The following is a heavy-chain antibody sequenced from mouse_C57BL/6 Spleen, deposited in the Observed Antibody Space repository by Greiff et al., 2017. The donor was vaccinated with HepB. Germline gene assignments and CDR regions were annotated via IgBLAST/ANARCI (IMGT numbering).Heavy chain of an antibody. Sequence: VQLQQSVAELVRPGASVKLSCTASGFNIKNTYMHWVKQRPEQGLEWIGRIDPANGNTKYAPKFQGKATITADTSSNTAYLQLSSLTSEDTAIYYCAPYYGSSFSYWYFDVWGTGTTVTVSS. J-gene: IGHJ1*03. CDR1: GFNIKNTY. V-gene: IGHV14-3*01. D-gene: IGHD1-1*01. CDR2: IDPANGNT. CDR3: APYYGSSFSYWYFDV.